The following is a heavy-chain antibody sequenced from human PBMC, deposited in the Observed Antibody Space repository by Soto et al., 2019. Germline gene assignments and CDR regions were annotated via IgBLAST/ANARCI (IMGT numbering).Heavy chain of an antibody. CDR2: IHGIDGST. J-gene: IGHJ4*02. Sequence: GGSLRLSCAASGFTLSIYAMTWVRQAPGKGLEWISVIHGIDGSTYYADSVKGRFTISRDNSKNTLYLQMNSVRAEDTAVYYCAKVNRKVADYYFDYWGQGALVTVSS. D-gene: IGHD2-15*01. V-gene: IGHV3-23*01. CDR1: GFTLSIYA. CDR3: AKVNRKVADYYFDY.